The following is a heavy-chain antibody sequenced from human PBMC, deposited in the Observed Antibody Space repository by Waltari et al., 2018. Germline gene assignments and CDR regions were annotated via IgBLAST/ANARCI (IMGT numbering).Heavy chain of an antibody. D-gene: IGHD1-26*01. CDR2: ILYDGCNK. J-gene: IGHJ3*02. CDR3: AKFAGGGYIFRSDAFDI. V-gene: IGHV3-30*18. Sequence: QVQLVESGGGVVQPGTSLRLSCVASGFTFNTYAMHWVRQVPGKGLEWGTVILYDGCNKNYADSVKGRFTISRDNSKSTLYLEMNSLRPEDTAVYFCAKFAGGGYIFRSDAFDIWGQGTMVTVSP. CDR1: GFTFNTYA.